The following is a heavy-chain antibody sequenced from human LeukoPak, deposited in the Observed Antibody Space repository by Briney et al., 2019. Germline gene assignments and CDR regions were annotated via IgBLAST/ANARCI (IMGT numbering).Heavy chain of an antibody. CDR1: GFTFSSYA. CDR3: SRERSNGGAFDY. D-gene: IGHD3-16*01. J-gene: IGHJ4*02. V-gene: IGHV3-49*04. Sequence: TGGSLRLSCAAPGFTFSSYAMSWVRQAPGKGLEWVGFIRSKTYGGTTEYAASVKGRVTISRDDSKSIAYLQMNSLKTEDTGVYYCSRERSNGGAFDYWGQGTLVTVSS. CDR2: IRSKTYGGTT.